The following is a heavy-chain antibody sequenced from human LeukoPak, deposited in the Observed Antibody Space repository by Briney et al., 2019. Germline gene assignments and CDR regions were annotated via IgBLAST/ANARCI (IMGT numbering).Heavy chain of an antibody. CDR2: IMPLFGTA. CDR3: AKYYYDGSAYFDS. V-gene: IGHV1-69*05. CDR1: GGTFNSYA. Sequence: SVKVSCKASGGTFNSYAISWVRQAPGQGLEWMGGIMPLFGTANCAQEFQGRVTFTTDESASTAYMEVNSLRAEDTAVYFCAKYYYDGSAYFDSWGQGTLVTVSS. J-gene: IGHJ4*02. D-gene: IGHD3-22*01.